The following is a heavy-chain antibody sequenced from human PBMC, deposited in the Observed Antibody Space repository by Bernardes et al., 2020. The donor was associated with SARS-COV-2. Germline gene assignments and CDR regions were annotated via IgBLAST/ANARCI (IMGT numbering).Heavy chain of an antibody. Sequence: GGSLRLSCAASGFTFSSYWMHWVRQAPGKGLVWVSRIDSDGSSTTYTDSVKGRFSISRDNAKNTLYLQMSSLGVEDTAVYYCVRGPSVDYGRFEYWGQGALVTVSS. CDR3: VRGPSVDYGRFEY. D-gene: IGHD4-17*01. V-gene: IGHV3-74*03. CDR2: IDSDGSST. CDR1: GFTFSSYW. J-gene: IGHJ4*02.